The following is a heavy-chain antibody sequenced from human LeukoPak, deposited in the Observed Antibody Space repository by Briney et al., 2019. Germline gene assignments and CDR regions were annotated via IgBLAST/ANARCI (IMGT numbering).Heavy chain of an antibody. CDR1: GGTFSSYA. D-gene: IGHD2-2*02. V-gene: IGHV1-69*13. Sequence: SVKVSCKASGGTFSSYAISWVRQAPGQGLEWMGGFIPIFGTANYAQKVQGRVTITADESTSNADRELSSLRSEDTAVYSCARGYCSSTSCYNHFDYWGQGTLVTVSS. J-gene: IGHJ4*02. CDR3: ARGYCSSTSCYNHFDY. CDR2: FIPIFGTA.